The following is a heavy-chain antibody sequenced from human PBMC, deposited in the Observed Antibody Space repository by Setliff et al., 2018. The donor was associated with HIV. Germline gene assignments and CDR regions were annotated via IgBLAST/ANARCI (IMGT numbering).Heavy chain of an antibody. CDR1: GGSFSAYY. D-gene: IGHD2-2*02. CDR3: ARDKRYRFPFDS. J-gene: IGHJ4*02. V-gene: IGHV4-34*01. CDR2: ISHTGST. Sequence: LSLTCAVYGGSFSAYYWSWIRQSPEMGLEWIAEISHTGSTKYNPSLGSRVTISLATSKNQFSLSLRSPSAADTAVYYCARDKRYRFPFDSWGQGTLVTVSS.